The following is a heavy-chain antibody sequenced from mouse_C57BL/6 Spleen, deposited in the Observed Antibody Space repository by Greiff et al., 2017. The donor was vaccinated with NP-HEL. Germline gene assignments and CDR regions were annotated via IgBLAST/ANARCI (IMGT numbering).Heavy chain of an antibody. CDR1: GYTFTDYN. CDR3: ARSLLTGAGGDY. V-gene: IGHV1-18*01. D-gene: IGHD4-1*01. Sequence: VQLQQSGPELVKPGASVKIPCKASGYTFTDYNMDWVKQSHGKSLEWIGDINPNNGGTIYNQKFKGKATLTVDKSSSTAYMELRSLTSEDTAVYYCARSLLTGAGGDYWGQGTTLTVSS. J-gene: IGHJ2*01. CDR2: INPNNGGT.